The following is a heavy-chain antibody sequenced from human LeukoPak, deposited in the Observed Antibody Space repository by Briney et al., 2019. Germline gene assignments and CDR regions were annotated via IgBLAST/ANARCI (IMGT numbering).Heavy chain of an antibody. CDR1: GVSISSYY. V-gene: IGHV4-59*12. CDR2: IYYSGST. CDR3: ARLSYYSYSYMDV. Sequence: PSETLSLTCTVSGVSISSYYWSWIRQPPGKGLEWIGYIYYSGSTNYNPSLKSRVTISVDTSKNQFSLKLSSVPAADTAVYYCARLSYYSYSYMDVWGIGTTVTVSS. J-gene: IGHJ6*03.